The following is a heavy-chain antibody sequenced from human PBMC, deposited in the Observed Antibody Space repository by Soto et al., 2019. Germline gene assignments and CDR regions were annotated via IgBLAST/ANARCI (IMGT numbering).Heavy chain of an antibody. J-gene: IGHJ4*02. CDR3: ARAHNSRYGDFYFDY. Sequence: SEALSLTCTVSGGSFSSSYWSWIRQPPEKGLAWIGYIYYSGSTNYNPSPKSRVTISVDTSKIQFPLTLTSVTAVDTVVDYCARAHNSRYGDFYFDYWGQGTLVTVSA. CDR2: IYYSGST. V-gene: IGHV4-59*01. D-gene: IGHD4-17*01. CDR1: GGSFSSSY.